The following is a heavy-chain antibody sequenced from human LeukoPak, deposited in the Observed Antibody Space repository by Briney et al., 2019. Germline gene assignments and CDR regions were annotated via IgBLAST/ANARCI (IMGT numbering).Heavy chain of an antibody. CDR3: ARDEGIAVAGTMGY. Sequence: ASVKVSCKASGYTFTSYGISWVRQAPGQGLEWMGWISAYNGNTNYAQKLQGRVTTTTDTSTSTAYMELRSLRSDDTAVYYCARDEGIAVAGTMGYWGQGTLVTVSS. V-gene: IGHV1-18*01. D-gene: IGHD6-19*01. J-gene: IGHJ4*02. CDR2: ISAYNGNT. CDR1: GYTFTSYG.